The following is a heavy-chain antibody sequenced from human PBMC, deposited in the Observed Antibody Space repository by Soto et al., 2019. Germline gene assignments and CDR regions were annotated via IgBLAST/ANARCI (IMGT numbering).Heavy chain of an antibody. CDR2: IYYSGST. CDR1: GGSISSYY. J-gene: IGHJ5*01. CDR3: ARENHGTGTNNWFDY. D-gene: IGHD1-1*01. V-gene: IGHV4-59*01. Sequence: SETLSLTCTVSGGSISSYYWSWIRQPPGKGLEWIGYIYYSGSTNYNPSLKSRVTISVDTSKNQFSLKLSSVTAADTAVYYCARENHGTGTNNWFDYWGRGTLVTVSS.